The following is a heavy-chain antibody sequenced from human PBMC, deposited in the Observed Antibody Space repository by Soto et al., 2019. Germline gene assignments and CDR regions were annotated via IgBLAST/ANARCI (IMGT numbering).Heavy chain of an antibody. CDR2: ISSSGSTI. CDR1: GFTFSSYE. D-gene: IGHD6-13*01. V-gene: IGHV3-48*03. J-gene: IGHJ6*02. CDR3: ARGPIAAAPMDV. Sequence: PWGSLRLSCAASGFTFSSYEMNWVRQAPGKGLEWVSYISSSGSTIYYADSVKGRFTISRDNVKNSLYLQMVSLRAEDTAVYYCARGPIAAAPMDVWGQGTTVTVSS.